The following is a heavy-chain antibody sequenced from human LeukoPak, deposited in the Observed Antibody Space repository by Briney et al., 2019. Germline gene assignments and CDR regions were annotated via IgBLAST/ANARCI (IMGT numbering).Heavy chain of an antibody. CDR3: ARDLGVGGYCSSTSCSWFDP. Sequence: ASVKVSCKASGYTFTSYGISWVRQAPGQGLEWMGWINAYNGNTNYAQKLQGRVTMTTDTSTSTAYMELRSLRSDDTAVYYCARDLGVGGYCSSTSCSWFDPWGQGTLVTVSS. J-gene: IGHJ5*02. V-gene: IGHV1-18*04. CDR1: GYTFTSYG. CDR2: INAYNGNT. D-gene: IGHD2-2*01.